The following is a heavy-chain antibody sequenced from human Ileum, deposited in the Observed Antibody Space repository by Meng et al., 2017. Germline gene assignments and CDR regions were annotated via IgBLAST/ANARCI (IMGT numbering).Heavy chain of an antibody. CDR2: AGT. CDR3: ARDHWGSLDY. J-gene: IGHJ4*02. CDR1: GGSVSTSDYQ. Sequence: VQPQASGPGPGMPSETLSRLFTVSGGSVSTSDYQWGWIRQPPGKGLEWIGYAGTNYNPSLKSRVTISVDTSKRQFSLKLTSVTAADTAVYYCARDHWGSLDYWGQGILVTVSS. D-gene: IGHD7-27*01. V-gene: IGHV4-61*08.